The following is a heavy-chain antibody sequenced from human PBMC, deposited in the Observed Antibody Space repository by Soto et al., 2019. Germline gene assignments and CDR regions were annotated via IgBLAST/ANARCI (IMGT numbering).Heavy chain of an antibody. V-gene: IGHV4-34*01. Sequence: SETLSLTCAVYGGSFSGYYWSWIRQPPGKGLEWIGEINHSGSTNYNPSLKSRVTISVDTSKNQFSLKLSSVTAADTAVYYCARVDIVVVVAATRNWFDPWGQGTLVTVS. CDR1: GGSFSGYY. D-gene: IGHD2-15*01. CDR3: ARVDIVVVVAATRNWFDP. J-gene: IGHJ5*02. CDR2: INHSGST.